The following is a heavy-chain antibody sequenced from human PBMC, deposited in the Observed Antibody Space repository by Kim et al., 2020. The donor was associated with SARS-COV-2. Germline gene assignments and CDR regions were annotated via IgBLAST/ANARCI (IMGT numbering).Heavy chain of an antibody. CDR1: GFTFSSYA. CDR2: ISGSGGST. J-gene: IGHJ4*02. V-gene: IGHV3-23*01. D-gene: IGHD6-19*01. Sequence: GGSLRLSCAASGFTFSSYAMSWVRQAPGKGLEWVSVISGSGGSTYYADSVKGRFTISRDNSKNTLYLQMNSLRAEDTAVYYCAKDHSSGWDNYYFDYWGQGTLVTVSS. CDR3: AKDHSSGWDNYYFDY.